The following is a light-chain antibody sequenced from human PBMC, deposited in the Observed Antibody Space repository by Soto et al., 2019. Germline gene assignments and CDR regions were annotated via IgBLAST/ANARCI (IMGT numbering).Light chain of an antibody. CDR1: QGFLHSSNNKNY. Sequence: DIVMTQSPDSLAVSLGERATINCKSSQGFLHSSNNKNYLAWYQQKPGQPPKLLIYWASTRESGVPDRFSGSGSGTDFTLTISSLQAEDVAVYYCQQYYSTPPTFGQGTKVDI. CDR3: QQYYSTPPT. J-gene: IGKJ1*01. CDR2: WAS. V-gene: IGKV4-1*01.